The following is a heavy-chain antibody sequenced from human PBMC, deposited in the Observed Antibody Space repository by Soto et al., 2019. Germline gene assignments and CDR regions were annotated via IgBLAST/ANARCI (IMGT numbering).Heavy chain of an antibody. CDR1: GFIFGTYT. J-gene: IGHJ4*02. Sequence: PGGSLRLFCAASGFIFGTYTMNWVRQAPGKGLEWVSSISNSGTYVTYADTVKGRFTISRDNDKNSLFLQMNSLRADDTAVYYCATARAQWLEGSRADYWGQGTLVTVSS. D-gene: IGHD6-19*01. CDR3: ATARAQWLEGSRADY. CDR2: ISNSGTYV. V-gene: IGHV3-21*06.